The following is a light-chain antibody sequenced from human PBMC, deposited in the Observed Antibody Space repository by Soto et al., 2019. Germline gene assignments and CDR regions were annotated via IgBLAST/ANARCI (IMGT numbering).Light chain of an antibody. CDR1: HYIRDD. V-gene: IGKV1-6*02. J-gene: IGKJ4*01. Sequence: AIQMTQSPSFLSASVGDRVTITCRSSHYIRDDVGWYPQKPGKAPRLLIFGAYKLQSGVPSRFSGSGSATQFTLTISSLQPEDFATYYFLQDYSNPLTCGGGTKVEI. CDR2: GAY. CDR3: LQDYSNPLT.